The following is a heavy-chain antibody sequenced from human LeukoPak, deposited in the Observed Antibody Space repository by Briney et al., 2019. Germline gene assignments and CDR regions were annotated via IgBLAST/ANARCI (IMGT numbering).Heavy chain of an antibody. D-gene: IGHD5-24*01. Sequence: GGSLRLSCAASGFTFSSYAMHWVRQAPGKGLKWVAVISYDGSNKYYADSVKGRFTISRDNSKNTLYLQMNSLRAEDTAVYYCARDGYTEYYFDYWGQGTLVTVSS. CDR3: ARDGYTEYYFDY. CDR1: GFTFSSYA. V-gene: IGHV3-30*04. J-gene: IGHJ4*02. CDR2: ISYDGSNK.